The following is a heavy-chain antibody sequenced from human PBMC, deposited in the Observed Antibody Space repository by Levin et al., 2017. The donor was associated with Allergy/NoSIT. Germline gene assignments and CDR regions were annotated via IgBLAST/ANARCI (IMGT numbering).Heavy chain of an antibody. CDR2: VSTYNSDR. CDR1: GYTFTNYG. D-gene: IGHD2/OR15-2a*01. J-gene: IGHJ6*02. Sequence: ASVKVSCTASGYTFTNYGISWVRQAPGQGLEWMGWVSTYNSDRNYAESLQGRVTMTTDPSTSTAYMELRSLTADDTAVYFCARERRSFRSGSHYYYGMDVWGQGTTVTVSS. CDR3: ARERRSFRSGSHYYYGMDV. V-gene: IGHV1-18*01.